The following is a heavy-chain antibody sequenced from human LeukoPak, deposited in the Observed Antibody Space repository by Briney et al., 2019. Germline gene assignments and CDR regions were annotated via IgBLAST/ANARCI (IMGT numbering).Heavy chain of an antibody. J-gene: IGHJ5*02. CDR3: ARHRALLSSFDP. Sequence: SETLSRTCSVSGASISSFYWTWLRPPPGKGLEGIGYIHPSGSSSYSPSLKSRLTMSVDTSKKQFSLNLRSVTAADTAVYYCARHRALLSSFDPWGQGTLVTVSS. D-gene: IGHD6-6*01. CDR1: GASISSFY. CDR2: IHPSGSS. V-gene: IGHV4-4*09.